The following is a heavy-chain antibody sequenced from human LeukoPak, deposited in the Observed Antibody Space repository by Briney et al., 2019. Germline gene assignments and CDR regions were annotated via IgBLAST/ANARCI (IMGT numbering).Heavy chain of an antibody. CDR2: INHSGST. V-gene: IGHV4-34*01. D-gene: IGHD1-26*01. J-gene: IGHJ4*02. Sequence: PSETLSLTCAVYGGSFSGYYWSWIRQPPGKGLEWIGEINHSGSTNYNPSLKSRVTISVDTSKNQFSLKLSSVTAADTAVYYCARGGGGYYTDYWGQGTLVTVSS. CDR3: ARGGGGYYTDY. CDR1: GGSFSGYY.